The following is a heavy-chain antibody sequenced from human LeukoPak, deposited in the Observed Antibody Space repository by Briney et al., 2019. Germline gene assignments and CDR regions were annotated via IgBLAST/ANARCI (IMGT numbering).Heavy chain of an antibody. J-gene: IGHJ6*04. CDR3: ARDRNGMDV. Sequence: GRSLRLSCAASGFTFSSYGMHWVRQAPGKGLEWVAVIWYDGSNKYYADSVKGRFTTSRDNSKNTLYLQMNSLRAEDTAVYYCARDRNGMDVWGKGTTVTVSS. D-gene: IGHD1-14*01. CDR2: IWYDGSNK. CDR1: GFTFSSYG. V-gene: IGHV3-33*01.